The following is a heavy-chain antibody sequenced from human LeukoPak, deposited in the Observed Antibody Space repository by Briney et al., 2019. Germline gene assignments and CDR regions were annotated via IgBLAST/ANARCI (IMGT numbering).Heavy chain of an antibody. D-gene: IGHD3-22*01. CDR2: IFYSGST. V-gene: IGHV4-59*01. CDR3: ARNYDSSGYTTFGY. CDR1: GGSISSYY. J-gene: IGHJ4*02. Sequence: SETLSLTCTVSGGSISSYYWSWIRQPPGKGLEWIGYIFYSGSTNYNPSLKSRVTISVDTSKNQFSLKLSSVTAADTAVYYCARNYDSSGYTTFGYWGQGTLVTVSS.